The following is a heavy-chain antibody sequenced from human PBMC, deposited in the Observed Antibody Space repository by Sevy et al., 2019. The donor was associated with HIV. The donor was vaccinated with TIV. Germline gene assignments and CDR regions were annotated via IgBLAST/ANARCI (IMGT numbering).Heavy chain of an antibody. J-gene: IGHJ3*02. Sequence: GGSLRLSCAASGFTFSSYGMHWVRQAPGKGLGWVAVISYDGSNKYYADSVKGRIIISRDNSKNTLYLQMNSRRAEDTAVYYGAKGPHYYDSSGYSDAFDIWGQGTMVTVSS. V-gene: IGHV3-30*18. D-gene: IGHD3-22*01. CDR3: AKGPHYYDSSGYSDAFDI. CDR2: ISYDGSNK. CDR1: GFTFSSYG.